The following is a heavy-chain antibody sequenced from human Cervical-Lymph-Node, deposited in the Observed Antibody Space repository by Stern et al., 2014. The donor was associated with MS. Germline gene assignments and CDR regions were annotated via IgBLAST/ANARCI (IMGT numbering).Heavy chain of an antibody. J-gene: IGHJ5*02. CDR3: ARSGAGNWFDP. Sequence: VQLVESGGGLVKTGGSLRLSCAASGFTFSGFYMTWMRQAPGKGLEWLSYISTPGSTIYYADSVKGRFTISRDNAKNLLYLQMNSLRAEDTAVYYCARSGAGNWFDPWGQGTLVTVSS. CDR2: ISTPGSTI. D-gene: IGHD3-10*01. CDR1: GFTFSGFY. V-gene: IGHV3-11*01.